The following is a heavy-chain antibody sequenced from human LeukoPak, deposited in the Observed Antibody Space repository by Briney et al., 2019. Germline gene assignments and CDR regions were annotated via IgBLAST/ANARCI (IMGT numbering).Heavy chain of an antibody. Sequence: PGGSLRLSCAASGFTFSSYGMSWVRQAPGEGLEWVSGISGSGDRTYYADSVKGRFTFSRDNSRNTVFLQMDSLRTDDTSVYFCARGSLGVSPLPYYWGQGTLLTVSS. CDR1: GFTFSSYG. D-gene: IGHD3-16*01. J-gene: IGHJ4*02. V-gene: IGHV3-23*01. CDR3: ARGSLGVSPLPYY. CDR2: ISGSGDRT.